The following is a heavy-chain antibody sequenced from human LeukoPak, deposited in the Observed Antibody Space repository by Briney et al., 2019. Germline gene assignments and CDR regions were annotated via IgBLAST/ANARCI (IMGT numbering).Heavy chain of an antibody. D-gene: IGHD6-13*01. CDR3: ARQAAAGLDY. J-gene: IGHJ4*02. Sequence: GGSLRLSCAASGFTFSSYGMHWVRQAPGKGLEWVSVVYSGGRTFYADSVKGGFTISRDNSKNTVYLQMNSLRADDTAVYYCARQAAAGLDYWGQGTLVTVSS. CDR1: GFTFSSYG. V-gene: IGHV3-NL1*01. CDR2: VYSGGRT.